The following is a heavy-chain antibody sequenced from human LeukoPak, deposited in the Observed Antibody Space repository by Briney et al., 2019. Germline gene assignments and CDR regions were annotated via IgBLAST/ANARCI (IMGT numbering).Heavy chain of an antibody. J-gene: IGHJ2*01. D-gene: IGHD3-9*01. V-gene: IGHV3-30*07. CDR2: ISYGGSKR. Sequence: PGGSLRLSCAASGFDFNTYNLLWIRQAPDTGLEWVADISYGGSKRYYAASVQGRFTISRDNSKNTLYLQMNGRGTDDTAVQYFARDLIVTTFDWNGGYFDLWGRGTLVTVSS. CDR3: ARDLIVTTFDWNGGYFDL. CDR1: GFDFNTYN.